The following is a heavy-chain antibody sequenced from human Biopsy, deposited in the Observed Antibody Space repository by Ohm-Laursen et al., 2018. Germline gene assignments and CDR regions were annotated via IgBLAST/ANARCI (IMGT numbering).Heavy chain of an antibody. Sequence: SETLSLTCTVSGGSLSSYSWSWIRQPAGKGLEWIGQIYPSGITNYNPSLKSRVTMSVDTSKNKFSPRVSSVTAADTAVYYCARDRDRRGWFDPWGQGTLVTVSS. D-gene: IGHD1-14*01. CDR1: GGSLSSYS. CDR3: ARDRDRRGWFDP. CDR2: IYPSGIT. J-gene: IGHJ5*02. V-gene: IGHV4-4*07.